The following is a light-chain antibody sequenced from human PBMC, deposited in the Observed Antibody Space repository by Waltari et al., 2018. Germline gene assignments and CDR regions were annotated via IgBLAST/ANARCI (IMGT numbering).Light chain of an antibody. CDR1: ALPKQD. CDR3: QSADSSGTVV. V-gene: IGLV3-25*03. Sequence: SYELTQPPSVSVSPGQTASITCSGDALPKQDAYWYQQKPGQAPVLVIYKDSERPSGIPERFSGSSSGTTVTLTISGVQAEDEADYYCQSADSSGTVVFGGGTKLTVL. J-gene: IGLJ2*01. CDR2: KDS.